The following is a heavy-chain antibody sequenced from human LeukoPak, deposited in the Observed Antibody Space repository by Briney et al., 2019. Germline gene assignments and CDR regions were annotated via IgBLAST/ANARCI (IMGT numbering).Heavy chain of an antibody. Sequence: SETLSLTCTVSGGSITNGSYYWVWIRQPPGKGLEWIGSLFYSGSTYYNPSLKSRVTIPVGTSKKHFSLKLSSVTAADTAVYYCARVLQKFGGFDIWGQGTMVTVSS. J-gene: IGHJ3*02. D-gene: IGHD2-15*01. V-gene: IGHV4-39*07. CDR1: GGSITNGSYY. CDR2: LFYSGST. CDR3: ARVLQKFGGFDI.